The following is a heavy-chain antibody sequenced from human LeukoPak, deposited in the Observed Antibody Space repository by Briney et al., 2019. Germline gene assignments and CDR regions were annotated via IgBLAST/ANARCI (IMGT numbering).Heavy chain of an antibody. CDR3: ARIGRTAVSSLDY. CDR1: GGSFSGYY. V-gene: IGHV4-34*01. D-gene: IGHD2-2*01. CDR2: INHSGST. J-gene: IGHJ4*02. Sequence: PSETPSLTCAVYGGSFSGYYWSWIRQPPGKGLEWIGEINHSGSTNYNPSLKSRVTISVDTSKNQFSLKLSSVTAADTAVYYCARIGRTAVSSLDYWGQGTLVTVSS.